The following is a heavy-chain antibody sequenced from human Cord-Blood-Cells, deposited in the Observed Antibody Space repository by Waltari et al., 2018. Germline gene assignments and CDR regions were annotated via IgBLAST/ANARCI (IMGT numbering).Heavy chain of an antibody. J-gene: IGHJ4*02. Sequence: QLQLQESGPGLVKPSETLSLTCTVSGGSISSSSYYWGWIRQPPGKGLEWIGSIYYSGGTYYNPALKSRGTQAVDTSKNQFSLKLGSVAPADTAVYYCGRLGGGQQLVPADFDYWGQGTLVTVSS. CDR2: IYYSGGT. V-gene: IGHV4-39*01. D-gene: IGHD6-13*01. CDR1: GGSISSSSYY. CDR3: GRLGGGQQLVPADFDY.